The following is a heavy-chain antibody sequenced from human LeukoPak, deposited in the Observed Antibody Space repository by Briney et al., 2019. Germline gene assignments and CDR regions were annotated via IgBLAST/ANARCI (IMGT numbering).Heavy chain of an antibody. D-gene: IGHD3-9*01. Sequence: SETLSLTYTVSGGSIRDNNYYWGWIGQPPGKGLEWIGGIFHSGRTFYNPSLRILVSMSVDTSKKQIALTVSSVTAADTAVYYCARLLSYNILPDNYYKYYMDVWGKGATVTVSS. V-gene: IGHV4-39*01. J-gene: IGHJ6*03. CDR1: GGSIRDNNYY. CDR2: IFHSGRT. CDR3: ARLLSYNILPDNYYKYYMDV.